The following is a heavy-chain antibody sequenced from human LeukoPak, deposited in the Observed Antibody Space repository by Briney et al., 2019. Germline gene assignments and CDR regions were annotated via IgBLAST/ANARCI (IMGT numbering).Heavy chain of an antibody. J-gene: IGHJ4*02. V-gene: IGHV3-48*01. CDR3: ASRPNNTWSGPFDY. D-gene: IGHD3-3*01. CDR1: GFSLSNYA. Sequence: GGSLRLSCVVSGFSLSNYAMNWVRQAPGKGPEWVSYISSANSHIYYADSVKGRFTISRDNSKNTLHLQMNSLRTEDTAVYYCASRPNNTWSGPFDYWGQGTLVTVSP. CDR2: ISSANSHI.